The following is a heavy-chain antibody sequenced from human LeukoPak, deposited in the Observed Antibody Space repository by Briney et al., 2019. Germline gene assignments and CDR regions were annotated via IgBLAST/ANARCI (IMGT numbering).Heavy chain of an antibody. J-gene: IGHJ4*02. CDR3: AKKQSWNYLRD. CDR1: GFTFSSYA. CDR2: ISASGGNT. Sequence: GGSLRLSCAASGFTFSSYAMSWVRQAPGKGLEWVSGISASGGNTYYPDSVKGRFTISRDNSKNTVYLQMNSLRGEDTAVYYCAKKQSWNYLRDWGQGTPVTVSS. V-gene: IGHV3-23*01. D-gene: IGHD1-7*01.